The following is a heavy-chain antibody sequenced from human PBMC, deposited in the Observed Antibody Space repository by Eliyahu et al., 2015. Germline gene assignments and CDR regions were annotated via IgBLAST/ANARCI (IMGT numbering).Heavy chain of an antibody. D-gene: IGHD1-1*01. V-gene: IGHV1-69*01. CDR1: GGTFSSYA. J-gene: IGHJ6*04. CDR3: ARVILTELERRGYYYGMDV. Sequence: EVKKPGSSVKVSCKASGGTFSSYAISWVRQAPGQGLEWMGGIIPIFGTANYAQKFQGRVTITADESTSTAYMELSSLRSEDTAVYYCARVILTELERRGYYYGMDVWGKGTTVTVSS. CDR2: IIPIFGTA.